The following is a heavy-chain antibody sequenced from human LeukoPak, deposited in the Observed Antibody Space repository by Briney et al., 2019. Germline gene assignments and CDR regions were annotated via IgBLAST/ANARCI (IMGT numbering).Heavy chain of an antibody. CDR2: ISYDGSNK. CDR1: GFTFSSYG. J-gene: IGHJ5*02. Sequence: GGSLRLSCAASGFTFSSYGMHWVRQAPGKGLEWVAVISYDGSNKYYADSVKGRFTISRDNSKYTLYLQMNSLRAEDTAVYYCAKVRRGYCSGGSCYSWFDPWGQGTLVTVSS. CDR3: AKVRRGYCSGGSCYSWFDP. V-gene: IGHV3-30*18. D-gene: IGHD2-15*01.